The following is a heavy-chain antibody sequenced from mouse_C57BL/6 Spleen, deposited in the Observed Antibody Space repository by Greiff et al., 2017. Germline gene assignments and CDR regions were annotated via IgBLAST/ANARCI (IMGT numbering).Heavy chain of an antibody. CDR2: IYPGVGDT. CDR3: ARELRKAY. V-gene: IGHV1-82*01. Sequence: VQLQQSGPELVKPGASVKISCKASGYAFSSSWMNWVKQRPGKGLEWIGRIYPGVGDTNYNGKFKGKATLTADKSSSTAYMQLSSLTSEDSAVYFCARELRKAYWGQGTLVTVSA. CDR1: GYAFSSSW. D-gene: IGHD1-1*01. J-gene: IGHJ3*01.